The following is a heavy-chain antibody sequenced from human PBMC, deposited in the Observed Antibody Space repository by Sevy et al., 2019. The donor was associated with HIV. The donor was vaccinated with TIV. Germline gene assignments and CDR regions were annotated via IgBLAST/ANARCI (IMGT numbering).Heavy chain of an antibody. V-gene: IGHV1-24*01. Sequence: ASVKVSCKVSGYTLTELFMHWVRQAPGKGLEWMGGFDPEDGETIYAQKFQGRVTMTEDTSTDTAYMELSSLRSEDTVVYYCATVADIVATIFDYWGQGTLVTVSS. CDR2: FDPEDGET. J-gene: IGHJ4*02. D-gene: IGHD5-12*01. CDR1: GYTLTELF. CDR3: ATVADIVATIFDY.